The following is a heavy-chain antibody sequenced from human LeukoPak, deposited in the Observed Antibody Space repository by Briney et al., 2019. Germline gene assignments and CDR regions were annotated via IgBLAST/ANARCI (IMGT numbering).Heavy chain of an antibody. V-gene: IGHV4-59*01. J-gene: IGHJ4*02. Sequence: SETLSLTCTVSGGSISSYYWSWIQQPPGKGLEWIGYIYYSGSTNYNPSLKSRVTISVDTSKNQFSLKLNSVTAADTAVYYCARGPSPYYYDSSGYSDWGQGTLVTVSS. CDR2: IYYSGST. CDR1: GGSISSYY. CDR3: ARGPSPYYYDSSGYSD. D-gene: IGHD3-22*01.